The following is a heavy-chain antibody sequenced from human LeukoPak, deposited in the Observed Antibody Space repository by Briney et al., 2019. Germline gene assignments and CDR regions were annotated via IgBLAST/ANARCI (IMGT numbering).Heavy chain of an antibody. CDR2: ISRSGTTI. CDR1: GFTVSSNY. V-gene: IGHV3-11*04. D-gene: IGHD6-13*01. J-gene: IGHJ6*03. Sequence: GGSLRLSCAASGFTVSSNYMSWVRQAPGKGLEWVSYISRSGTTIYYADSVKGRFTISRDNAKNSLYLQMNSLRAEDTAVYYCARVRWQQSYYMDVWGKGTTVTVSS. CDR3: ARVRWQQSYYMDV.